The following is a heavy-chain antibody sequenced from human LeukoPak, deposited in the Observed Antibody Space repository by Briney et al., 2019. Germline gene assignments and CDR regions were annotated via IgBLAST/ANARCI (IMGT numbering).Heavy chain of an antibody. Sequence: SQTLSLTCTVSGGSISSGDYYWSWIRQPPGKGLEWIGYIYYSGSTYYNPSLKSRVTISVDTSKNQFSLKLSSVTAADTAVYYCARGAGRDFWSGYDANWFDPWGQGTLVTVSS. CDR1: GGSISSGDYY. D-gene: IGHD3-3*01. V-gene: IGHV4-30-4*08. J-gene: IGHJ5*02. CDR3: ARGAGRDFWSGYDANWFDP. CDR2: IYYSGST.